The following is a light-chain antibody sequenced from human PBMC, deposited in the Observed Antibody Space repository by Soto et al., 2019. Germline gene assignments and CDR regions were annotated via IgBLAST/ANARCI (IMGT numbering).Light chain of an antibody. J-gene: IGKJ4*01. CDR3: QQYNNWPPIT. CDR2: GAS. CDR1: QRVSRN. V-gene: IGKV3D-15*01. Sequence: IVITQSPLSLPVTPLDPSTLSCMASQRVSRNLAWYQQKPGQAPRLLIYGASNRATGIPARFSGSGSGTDFTLTISSLQSEDFAVYYCQQYNNWPPITFGGGTKVDNK.